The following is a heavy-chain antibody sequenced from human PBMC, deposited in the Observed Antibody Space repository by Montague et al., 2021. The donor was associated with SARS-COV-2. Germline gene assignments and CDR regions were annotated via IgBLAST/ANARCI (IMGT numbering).Heavy chain of an antibody. Sequence: CAISGDSVSTNSGTWNWVRLSPSRGLEWLGRTYYRSEWYSDYSVSVKSRISINPDTSKNQFSLKLNSVTPEDTAVYYCARAERGSCGDGNCYQYFFNYWGQGTLVTVSS. J-gene: IGHJ4*02. V-gene: IGHV6-1*01. CDR2: TYYRSEWYS. D-gene: IGHD2-15*01. CDR1: GDSVSTNSGT. CDR3: ARAERGSCGDGNCYQYFFNY.